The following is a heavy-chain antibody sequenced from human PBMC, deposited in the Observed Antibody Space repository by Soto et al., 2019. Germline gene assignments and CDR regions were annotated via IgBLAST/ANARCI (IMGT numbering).Heavy chain of an antibody. CDR2: IIPIFGTA. V-gene: IGHV1-69*12. CDR3: ARGSSVWGSLYYYGMDV. CDR1: GGTFSSYA. Sequence: QVQLVQSGAEVKKPGSSVKVSCKASGGTFSSYAISWVRQAPGQGLEWMGGIIPIFGTANYAQKFQGRVTITAXXAXSXXYMDLSSLRSEDTAVYYCARGSSVWGSLYYYGMDVWGQGTTVTVSS. D-gene: IGHD3-16*01. J-gene: IGHJ6*02.